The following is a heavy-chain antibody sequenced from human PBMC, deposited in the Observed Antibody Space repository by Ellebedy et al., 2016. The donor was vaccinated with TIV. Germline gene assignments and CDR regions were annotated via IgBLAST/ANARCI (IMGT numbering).Heavy chain of an antibody. CDR1: GGTFSSYA. CDR2: IIPILGIA. V-gene: IGHV1-69*10. CDR3: ARDHSRVQLWLSLYYYYGMDV. D-gene: IGHD5-18*01. Sequence: SVKVSCXASGGTFSSYAISWVRQAPGQGLEWMGGIIPILGIANYAQKFQGRVTITADKSTSTAYMELSSLRSEDTAVYYCARDHSRVQLWLSLYYYYGMDVWGQGTTVTVSS. J-gene: IGHJ6*02.